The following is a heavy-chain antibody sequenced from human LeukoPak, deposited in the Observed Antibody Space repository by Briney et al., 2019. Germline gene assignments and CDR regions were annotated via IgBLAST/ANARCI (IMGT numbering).Heavy chain of an antibody. D-gene: IGHD4-17*01. CDR2: IYSGGNT. V-gene: IGHV3-53*01. J-gene: IGHJ4*02. Sequence: PGGSLRLSCTVSGFTVSINSMSWVRQAPGKGLEWVSFIYSGGNTHYSDSVKGRFTISRDNSKNTLYLQMNSLRAEDTAVNYCARRAGEYSHPYDYWGQGTLVTVSS. CDR3: ARRAGEYSHPYDY. CDR1: GFTVSINS.